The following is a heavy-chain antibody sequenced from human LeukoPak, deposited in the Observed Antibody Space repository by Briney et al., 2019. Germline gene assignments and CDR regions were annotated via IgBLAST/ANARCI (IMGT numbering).Heavy chain of an antibody. CDR2: IKQDGSEK. CDR1: GFTFSSYW. Sequence: PGGSLRLSCAASGFTFSSYWMSWVRQAPGKGLEWVANIKQDGSEKYYVDSVKGRFTISRDNAKNSLYLQMNSLRAEDTAVYYCARGGGPPTSVLGRWGQGTLVTVSS. CDR3: ARGGGPPTSVLGR. J-gene: IGHJ4*02. V-gene: IGHV3-7*01. D-gene: IGHD3-16*01.